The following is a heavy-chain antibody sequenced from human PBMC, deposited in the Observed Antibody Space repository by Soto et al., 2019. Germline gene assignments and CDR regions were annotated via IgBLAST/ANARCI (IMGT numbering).Heavy chain of an antibody. Sequence: SETLSLTCTVSGGSISSYYWSWIRQPPGKGLEWIGYIYYSGSTNYNPSLKSRVTISVDTSKNQFSLKLSSVTAADTAVYYCARRYFKGVASGVPQNYYYYYMDVWGKGTTVTVSS. D-gene: IGHD3-3*01. V-gene: IGHV4-59*08. CDR2: IYYSGST. CDR3: ARRYFKGVASGVPQNYYYYYMDV. J-gene: IGHJ6*03. CDR1: GGSISSYY.